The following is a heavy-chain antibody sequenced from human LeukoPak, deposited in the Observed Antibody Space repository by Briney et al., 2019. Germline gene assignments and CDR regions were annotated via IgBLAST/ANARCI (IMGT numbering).Heavy chain of an antibody. CDR1: GSTFTGYY. CDR2: INPNSGST. V-gene: IGHV1-2*02. Sequence: ASVTLSCKASGSTFTGYYMRWVRQAPGQGLEWIGSINPNSGSTNYAHNMQGRVTMTRDTSNHTAYMELSRLRTDDTAVYYRARSPAYCCSTRCYERWLDRWGQGSLVTVSS. CDR3: ARSPAYCCSTRCYERWLDR. D-gene: IGHD2-2*01. J-gene: IGHJ5*02.